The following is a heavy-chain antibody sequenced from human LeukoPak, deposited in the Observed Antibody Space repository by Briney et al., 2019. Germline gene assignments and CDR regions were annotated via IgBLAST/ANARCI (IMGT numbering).Heavy chain of an antibody. V-gene: IGHV3-15*01. Sequence: GGSLRLSCAASGFTFSSAWMTWVRQAPGKGREWVGRIKSKIDGGTTEYAAPVKGRFTISRDDSKKTVYLQMNSLRAEDTAVYYCAKEREGVLLWFGELCHWGQGTLVTVSS. CDR3: AKEREGVLLWFGELCH. J-gene: IGHJ4*02. CDR2: IKSKIDGGTT. D-gene: IGHD3-10*01. CDR1: GFTFSSAW.